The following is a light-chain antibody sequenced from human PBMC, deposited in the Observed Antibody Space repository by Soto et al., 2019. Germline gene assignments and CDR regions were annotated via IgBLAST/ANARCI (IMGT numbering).Light chain of an antibody. J-gene: IGLJ2*01. CDR2: EVS. CDR1: SSDVGGYNF. V-gene: IGLV2-8*01. Sequence: QSALTQPPSASGSPGQSVTISCTGISSDVGGYNFVSWYQQHPGKAPKLMIYEVSERPSGVPDRFSGSKSGNTASLTVSGLQAEDEADYYCSSYAGSNIVVFGGRTKLTVL. CDR3: SSYAGSNIVV.